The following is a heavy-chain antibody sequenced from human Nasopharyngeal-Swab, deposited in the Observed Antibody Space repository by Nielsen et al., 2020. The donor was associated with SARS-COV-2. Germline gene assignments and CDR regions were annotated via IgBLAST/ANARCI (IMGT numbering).Heavy chain of an antibody. CDR3: ARGWAGHYFDY. D-gene: IGHD1-26*01. Sequence: SETLSLTCTVSGASITSGGYYWSWIRHLPGRGLEWIGYIYYSGNTFYNLSLKSRVTMSVDTSENQFSLNLNSVTAADTAVYYCARGWAGHYFDYWGQGTLVTVSS. CDR2: IYYSGNT. V-gene: IGHV4-31*03. CDR1: GASITSGGYY. J-gene: IGHJ4*02.